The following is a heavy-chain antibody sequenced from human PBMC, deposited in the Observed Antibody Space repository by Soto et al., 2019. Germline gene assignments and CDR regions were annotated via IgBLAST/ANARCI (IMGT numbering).Heavy chain of an antibody. D-gene: IGHD3-22*01. CDR3: AKVGSYYSVYGRWYFDV. V-gene: IGHV3-23*01. CDR1: GFTFSSYA. J-gene: IGHJ2*01. CDR2: ITRSGDTG. Sequence: EVQLLESGGGFVQPGGSLRLSCAASGFTFSSYAMTWVRQAPGKGLEWVSAITRSGDTGIYADSVKGRFTISRDNSKNTLYLHMDSLGAVDTAAYYCAKVGSYYSVYGRWYFDVWGRGTVVTVSS.